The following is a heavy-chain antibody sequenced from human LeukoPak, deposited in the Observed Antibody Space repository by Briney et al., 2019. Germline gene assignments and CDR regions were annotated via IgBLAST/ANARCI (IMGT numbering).Heavy chain of an antibody. V-gene: IGHV3-23*01. Sequence: GGSLRLSCAASGFTFNNYGLIWVHQAPGKGLEWVSAISNDGGGRTYADFVKGRFTISRDNSKNTLYLQMDSLRADDTALYYCAKGSSGYFFDLWGQGTLVTVSS. CDR3: AKGSSGYFFDL. CDR1: GFTFNNYG. J-gene: IGHJ4*02. D-gene: IGHD3-22*01. CDR2: ISNDGGGR.